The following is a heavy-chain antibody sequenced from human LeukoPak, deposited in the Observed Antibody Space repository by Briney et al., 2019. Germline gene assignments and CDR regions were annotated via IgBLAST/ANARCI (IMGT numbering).Heavy chain of an antibody. J-gene: IGHJ4*02. CDR1: GGSISSSNW. CDR2: IYHSGST. CDR3: ARGRGSSGWSPYYFDC. V-gene: IGHV4-4*02. D-gene: IGHD6-19*01. Sequence: SGTLSLTCAVSGGSISSSNWWSWVRQPPGKGLEWIGEIYHSGSTNYNPSLKSRVTISVDKSKNQFSLKLSSVTAADTAVYYCARGRGSSGWSPYYFDCWGQGTLVTVSS.